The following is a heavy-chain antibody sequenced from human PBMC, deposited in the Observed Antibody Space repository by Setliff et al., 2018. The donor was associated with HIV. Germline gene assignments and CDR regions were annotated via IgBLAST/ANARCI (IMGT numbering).Heavy chain of an antibody. CDR3: ARHAIDSGGYYSQFDY. CDR2: SHTSGNT. J-gene: IGHJ4*02. Sequence: TLSLPCTVSGGSISRYYWSWIRQPPGKGLEWIGYSHTSGNTNYNPSLKSRVTISVDTSKNQFSLKLSSVTAADTAVYYCARHAIDSGGYYSQFDYWGQGTLVTVSS. V-gene: IGHV4-4*09. CDR1: GGSISRYY. D-gene: IGHD3-22*01.